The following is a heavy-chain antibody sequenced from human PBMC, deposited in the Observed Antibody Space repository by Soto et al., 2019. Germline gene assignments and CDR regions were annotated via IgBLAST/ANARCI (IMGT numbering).Heavy chain of an antibody. D-gene: IGHD6-19*01. V-gene: IGHV4-30-4*01. J-gene: IGHJ2*01. CDR1: GGSISSGDYY. CDR3: ARRTIKPGIAVAGSYWYFDL. CDR2: IYYSGST. Sequence: SETLSLTCTVSGGSISSGDYYWSWIRQPPGKGLEWIGYIYYSGSTYYNPSLKSRVTISVDTSNQFSLKLSSVTAADTAVYYCARRTIKPGIAVAGSYWYFDLWGRGTLVTVSS.